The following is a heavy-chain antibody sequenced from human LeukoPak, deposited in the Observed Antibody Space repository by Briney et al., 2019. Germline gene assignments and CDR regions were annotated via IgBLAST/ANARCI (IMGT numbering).Heavy chain of an antibody. CDR1: GGSFSGYY. D-gene: IGHD3-10*01. CDR3: ARRAGITMVRGVIGYYYYMDV. V-gene: IGHV4-34*01. J-gene: IGHJ6*03. CDR2: INHSGST. Sequence: SETLSLTCDVYGGSFSGYYWSWIRQPPEKGLEWIGEINHSGSTNYNPSLKSRVTISVDTSKNQFSLKLSSVTAADTAVYYCARRAGITMVRGVIGYYYYMDVWGKGTTVTISS.